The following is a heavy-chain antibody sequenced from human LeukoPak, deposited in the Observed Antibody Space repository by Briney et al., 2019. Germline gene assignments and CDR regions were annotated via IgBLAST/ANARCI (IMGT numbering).Heavy chain of an antibody. J-gene: IGHJ6*02. D-gene: IGHD3-22*01. CDR2: ISSISSYI. CDR1: GFPFSSYT. V-gene: IGHV3-21*01. Sequence: GGSLRLSCAASGFPFSSYTWNWVRQAPGKGREWVSSISSISSYIYYADSVKGRFTISRDNAKNSLYLQMNSLRAEDTAVYYCARENYYDSSGYADAYYYYGMDVWGQGTTVTVSS. CDR3: ARENYYDSSGYADAYYYYGMDV.